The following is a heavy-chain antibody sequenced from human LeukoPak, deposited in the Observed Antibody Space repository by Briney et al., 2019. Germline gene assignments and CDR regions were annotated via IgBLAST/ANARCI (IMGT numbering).Heavy chain of an antibody. CDR2: IIPILGIA. V-gene: IGHV1-69*10. D-gene: IGHD3-22*01. CDR3: ARDYYDSSGYYVGDAFDI. CDR1: GGTFSSYT. Sequence: SVKVSCKASGGTFSSYTISWVRQAPGQGLEWMGGIIPILGIAKYAQKFQGRVTITADKSTSTAYMELSSLRSEDTAVYYCARDYYDSSGYYVGDAFDIWGQETMVTVSS. J-gene: IGHJ3*02.